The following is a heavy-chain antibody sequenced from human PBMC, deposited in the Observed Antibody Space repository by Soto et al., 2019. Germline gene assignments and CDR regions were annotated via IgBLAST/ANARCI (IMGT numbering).Heavy chain of an antibody. V-gene: IGHV5-51*01. CDR1: GFSFTSDW. D-gene: IGHD3-10*01. CDR2: IWPGDSEP. CDR3: ARHKGDYVLDV. J-gene: IGHJ6*02. Sequence: ESVKISCQVSGFSFTSDWIAWVGQMPGKGLEWMGIIWPGDSEPRYSPSFQGQVTISADKSISTAYLQWSSLKASDTAIYYCARHKGDYVLDVWGQGTTVTVSS.